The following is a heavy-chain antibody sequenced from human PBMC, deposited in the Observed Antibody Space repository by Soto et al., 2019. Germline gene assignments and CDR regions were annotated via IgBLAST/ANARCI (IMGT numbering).Heavy chain of an antibody. CDR3: ARGYCSSIGCSHYFHY. CDR1: GDTFTGYY. D-gene: IGHD2-2*01. Sequence: ASVKVCCKASGDTFTGYYMHWVRQAPGPGLEWMALIDPTSVGTNYAQKFRGRVTMTWDTSISTAYMELSRRTYDDTAIYYCARGYCSSIGCSHYFHYWAQGTLVTVYS. V-gene: IGHV1-2*02. J-gene: IGHJ4*02. CDR2: IDPTSVGT.